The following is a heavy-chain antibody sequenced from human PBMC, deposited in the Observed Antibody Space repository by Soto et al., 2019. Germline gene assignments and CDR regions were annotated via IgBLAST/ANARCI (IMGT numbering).Heavy chain of an antibody. CDR2: ISGDGRST. CDR1: GFTVSTYA. CDR3: AKDPVWFGDPNWFDP. Sequence: GGSLRLSCAASGFTVSTYAMSWVRQAPGKAPEWVSSISGDGRSTYYADSVKGRFTISRDNSKNTLYLQMNSLRAEDTAVYYCAKDPVWFGDPNWFDPWGQETLVTVSS. V-gene: IGHV3-23*01. J-gene: IGHJ5*02. D-gene: IGHD3-10*01.